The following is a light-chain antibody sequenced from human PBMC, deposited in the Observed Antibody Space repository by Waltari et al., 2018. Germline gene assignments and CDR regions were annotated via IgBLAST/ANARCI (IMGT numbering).Light chain of an antibody. CDR3: QQFVGYPYT. Sequence: DIQMTQSPSSLSASVGDRVTVTCRASQGISNFLNWYQQKPGRAPKLLIYEASNLVTGVPSRFSGTGSGTVFTLTISSLEPDDFATYYCQQFVGYPYTFGQGTKVETK. V-gene: IGKV1-5*03. CDR1: QGISNF. J-gene: IGKJ2*01. CDR2: EAS.